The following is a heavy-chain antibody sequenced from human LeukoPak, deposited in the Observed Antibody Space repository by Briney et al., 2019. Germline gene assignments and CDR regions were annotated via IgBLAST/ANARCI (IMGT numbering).Heavy chain of an antibody. J-gene: IGHJ4*02. CDR3: ARSITMIVVVIGNFDY. Sequence: PSGTLSLTCAVSGGSISNNNWWSWVRQPPGKGLEWIGYIYYSGSTYYNPSLKSRVTISVDTSKNQFSLKLSSVTAADTAVYYCARSITMIVVVIGNFDYWGQGTLVTVSS. CDR2: IYYSGST. D-gene: IGHD3-22*01. CDR1: GGSISNNNW. V-gene: IGHV4-4*02.